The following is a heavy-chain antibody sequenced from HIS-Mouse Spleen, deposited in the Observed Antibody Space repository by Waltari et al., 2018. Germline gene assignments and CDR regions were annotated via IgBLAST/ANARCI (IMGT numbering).Heavy chain of an antibody. CDR1: GFTFSSYA. V-gene: IGHV3-30-3*01. Sequence: QVQLVESGGGVVQPGRSLRLSCAASGFTFSSYAMHWVRQAPGKRLEWVAFISYDGSNKYYADSVKGRFTISRDNSKNTLYLQMNSLRAEDTAVYYCARDRLGIDYWGQGTLVTVSS. J-gene: IGHJ4*02. CDR3: ARDRLGIDY. D-gene: IGHD7-27*01. CDR2: ISYDGSNK.